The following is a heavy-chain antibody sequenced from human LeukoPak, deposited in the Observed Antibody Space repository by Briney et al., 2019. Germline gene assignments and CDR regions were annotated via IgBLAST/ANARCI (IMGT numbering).Heavy chain of an antibody. Sequence: VASVKVSCKASGYTFISYGISWVRQAPGQGLEWMVWISAYNGNTNYAQKLQGRVTMTIDTSTSTAYMELRSLRSDDTAVYYCARSRDGYNYLDYWGQGTLVTVSS. D-gene: IGHD5-24*01. V-gene: IGHV1-18*01. J-gene: IGHJ4*02. CDR1: GYTFISYG. CDR3: ARSRDGYNYLDY. CDR2: ISAYNGNT.